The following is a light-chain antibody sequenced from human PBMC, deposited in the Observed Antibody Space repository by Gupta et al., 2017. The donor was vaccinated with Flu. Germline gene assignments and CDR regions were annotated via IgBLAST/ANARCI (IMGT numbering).Light chain of an antibody. Sequence: SPGKTATITCSGDKLGDKYVSWYQQKAGQSPVLVIYQDTKRPSGIPDRFSGSNSGNTAALTISGTQTIDEADYYCQAWVSSSGVFGAATKVTVL. V-gene: IGLV3-1*01. CDR2: QDT. CDR1: KLGDKY. J-gene: IGLJ1*01. CDR3: QAWVSSSGV.